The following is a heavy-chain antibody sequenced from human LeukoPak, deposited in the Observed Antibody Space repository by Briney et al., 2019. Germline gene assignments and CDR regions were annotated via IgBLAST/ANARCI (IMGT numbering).Heavy chain of an antibody. J-gene: IGHJ4*02. CDR1: GFSFSSYG. CDR2: TNGGGDYT. CDR3: SKGANIGGDYGVFDY. Sequence: GGSLRLSCAASGFSFSSYGMHWVRQAPGKGLEWVSSTNGGGDYTYYADSVRGRFSTSRDNSDNTLYLQMSSLRADDTAVYYCSKGANIGGDYGVFDYWGQGTLVTVSS. V-gene: IGHV3-23*01. D-gene: IGHD4-17*01.